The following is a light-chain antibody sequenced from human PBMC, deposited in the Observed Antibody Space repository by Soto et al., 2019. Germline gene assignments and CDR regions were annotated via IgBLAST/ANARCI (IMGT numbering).Light chain of an antibody. J-gene: IGLJ1*01. CDR2: EVN. Sequence: QSALTQPASVSGSPGQSITISCTGTSSDVGTYTLVSWYQQHPGKAPKLVIYEVNKRPAGVSKRFSGSKSGDTASLTISGLQAEDEAGYYCSSYAVAITFYVFGTGTKLTVL. CDR3: SSYAVAITFYV. CDR1: SSDVGTYTL. V-gene: IGLV2-23*02.